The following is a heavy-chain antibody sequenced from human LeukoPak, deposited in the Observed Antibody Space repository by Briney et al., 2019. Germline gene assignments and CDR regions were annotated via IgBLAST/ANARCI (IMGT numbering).Heavy chain of an antibody. D-gene: IGHD3-3*01. CDR3: ARGYDFWSGSGNPFDY. J-gene: IGHJ4*02. CDR2: IYTSGST. Sequence: SQTLSLTCAVSGGSLSRGGYSWSWIRQPAEKGLEWIGRIYTSGSTNYNPSLKSRVTMSVDTSKNQFSLKLSSVTAADTAVYYCARGYDFWSGSGNPFDYWGQGTLVTVSS. V-gene: IGHV4-61*02. CDR1: GGSLSRGGYS.